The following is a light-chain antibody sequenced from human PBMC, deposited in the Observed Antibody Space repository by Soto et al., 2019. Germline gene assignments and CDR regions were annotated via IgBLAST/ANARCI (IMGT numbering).Light chain of an antibody. V-gene: IGLV2-14*03. J-gene: IGLJ1*01. Sequence: SALTQPASVSGSPGQSITISCTGTSSDDGGYSYVSWYQHYPGKAPKLMIYDVNNRPSGVSNRFSGSKSGNTASLTISGLQAEDEAYYYCSSYTSSSIFFFGTGTKVTVL. CDR3: SSYTSSSIFF. CDR1: SSDDGGYSY. CDR2: DVN.